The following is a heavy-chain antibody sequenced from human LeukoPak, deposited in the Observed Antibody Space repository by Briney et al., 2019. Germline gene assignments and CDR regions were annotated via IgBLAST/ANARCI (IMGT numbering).Heavy chain of an antibody. CDR2: INQDGTEK. V-gene: IGHV3-7*03. J-gene: IGHJ3*02. CDR1: GFMFRRYW. D-gene: IGHD2-15*01. CDR3: ARPVVAATTPDTFDI. Sequence: GGSLRLSCGASGFMFRRYWMSWVRQAPGKGLEWVANINQDGTEKYYVNSVRGRFTISRDNDNNSFYLQMNSLRAEDTAVYYCARPVVAATTPDTFDIWGQGTMVTVSS.